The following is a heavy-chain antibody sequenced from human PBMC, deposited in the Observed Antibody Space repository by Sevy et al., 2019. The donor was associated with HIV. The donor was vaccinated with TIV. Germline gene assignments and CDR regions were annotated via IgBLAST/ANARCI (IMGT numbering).Heavy chain of an antibody. D-gene: IGHD3-3*01. V-gene: IGHV3-48*02. CDR3: ARVPPEYYDFWSGYYDY. J-gene: IGHJ4*02. Sequence: GGSLRLSCAASGFTFSSYSMNWVRQAPGKGLEWVSYISSSSSTIYYADSVKGRFTISRDNAKNSLYLQMNSLRDEDTAVYYCARVPPEYYDFWSGYYDYWGQGTLVTVSS. CDR1: GFTFSSYS. CDR2: ISSSSSTI.